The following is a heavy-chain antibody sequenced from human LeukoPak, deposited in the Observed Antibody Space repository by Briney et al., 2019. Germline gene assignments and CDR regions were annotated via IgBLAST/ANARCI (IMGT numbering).Heavy chain of an antibody. J-gene: IGHJ4*02. CDR2: IHYTGNT. CDR1: GGSIRGYH. V-gene: IGHV4-59*01. CDR3: ARYGQQLLVHLDF. D-gene: IGHD2-8*02. Sequence: PSETLSLTCRVSGGSIRGYHWSWIRQPPGKGLEWIGYIHYTGNTNYNPSLESRVTISVDTTKNQFSLKLRSVTAADTAVYNCARYGQQLLVHLDFWGRGTLVTVSS.